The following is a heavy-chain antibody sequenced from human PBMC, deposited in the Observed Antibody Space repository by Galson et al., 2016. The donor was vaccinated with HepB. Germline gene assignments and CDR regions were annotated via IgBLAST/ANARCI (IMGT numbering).Heavy chain of an antibody. J-gene: IGHJ5*02. CDR1: GFTFSNYD. D-gene: IGHD6-19*01. CDR2: ISGSGTTT. CDR3: AKHTRSGWSMFTHARYNRFDR. Sequence: SLRLSCAASGFTFSNYDMSWVRQAPDMGLEWVAGISGSGTTTDYADSVKGRFTISRDDSKNTLFLQMNSLIGEDTAVFFCAKHTRSGWSMFTHARYNRFDRWGRGTLVTVSS. V-gene: IGHV3-23*01.